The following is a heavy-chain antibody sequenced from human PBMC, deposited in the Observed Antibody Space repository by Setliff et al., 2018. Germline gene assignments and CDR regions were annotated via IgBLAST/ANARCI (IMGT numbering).Heavy chain of an antibody. D-gene: IGHD1-26*01. J-gene: IGHJ4*02. Sequence: PSETLSLTCAVSGYSISSGYYWGWIRQPPGKGLEWIGSIDHSGSTHYNPSLKSRDTISVDTAKNQFSLKLRSVTAADTAVYYCGRPLVGVTTGFENWGQGTLVTVSS. CDR2: IDHSGST. CDR3: GRPLVGVTTGFEN. CDR1: GYSISSGYY. V-gene: IGHV4-38-2*01.